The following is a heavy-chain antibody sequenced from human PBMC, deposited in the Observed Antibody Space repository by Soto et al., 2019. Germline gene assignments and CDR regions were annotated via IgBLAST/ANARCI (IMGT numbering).Heavy chain of an antibody. V-gene: IGHV2-5*02. Sequence: ILLRKTGPTLVKPTQTLTLTCTFAGFSLSTNGVGEGWIRQPQGKALEWLALFYRDEAKRDSPSLKSRLTITKDSSKNQVVLTMTDTDPFDRGTYYCAHFVVPAYLDDTMNVWGKGPTVTVSS. CDR1: GFSLSTNGVG. J-gene: IGHJ6*03. CDR2: FYRDEAK. D-gene: IGHD2-2*01. CDR3: AHFVVPAYLDDTMNV.